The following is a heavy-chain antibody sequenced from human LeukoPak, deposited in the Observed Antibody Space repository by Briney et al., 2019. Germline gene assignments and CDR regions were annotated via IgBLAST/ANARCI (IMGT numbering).Heavy chain of an antibody. D-gene: IGHD2-8*01. CDR1: GGSISSTNW. Sequence: PSGTLSLTCAVSGGSISSTNWWSWVRQPPGKGLEWIGEIYHSGNTNYNPSLKSRVTISVDTSKNQFSLKLSSVTAADTAVYYCARVGVLMVYAPAYYYYYYMDVWGKGTTVTVSS. J-gene: IGHJ6*03. CDR3: ARVGVLMVYAPAYYYYYYMDV. CDR2: IYHSGNT. V-gene: IGHV4-4*02.